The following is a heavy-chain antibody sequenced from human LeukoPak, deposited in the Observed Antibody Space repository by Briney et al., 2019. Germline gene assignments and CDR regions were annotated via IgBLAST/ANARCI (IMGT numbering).Heavy chain of an antibody. CDR2: ISGSGGST. J-gene: IGHJ4*02. Sequence: PGGSLRLSCAASGFTFSSYGMSWVRQASGKGLEWVSAISGSGGSTYYADSVKGRLTISRDNSKNTLYLQMNSLRAEDTAVYYCAKDFFYGDSSYYFDYWGQGTLVTVSS. CDR1: GFTFSSYG. V-gene: IGHV3-23*01. CDR3: AKDFFYGDSSYYFDY. D-gene: IGHD4-17*01.